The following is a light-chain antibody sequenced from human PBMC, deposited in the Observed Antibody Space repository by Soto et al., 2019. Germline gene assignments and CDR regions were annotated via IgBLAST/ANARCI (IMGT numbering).Light chain of an antibody. CDR3: QQRQSCPRT. Sequence: EIVLTQSPATLSSSPGDRVTISCRASQYINTRLAWYQHRPGQAPRLLIYQTSIRDAGIPARFSASGSGTDFTLTISDVQPEDFAPYYCQQRQSCPRTFGQGTKVEI. J-gene: IGKJ1*01. CDR2: QTS. V-gene: IGKV3-11*01. CDR1: QYINTR.